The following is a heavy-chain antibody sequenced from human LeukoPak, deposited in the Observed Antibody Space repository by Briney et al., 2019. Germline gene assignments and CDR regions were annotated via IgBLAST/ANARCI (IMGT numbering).Heavy chain of an antibody. CDR1: GLPIADFA. CDR2: ISGDGVST. J-gene: IGHJ4*01. Sequence: PGGSLRLSCVASGLPIADFAMHWVRQAPGKGLEWVSLISGDGVSTFYADSVKGRFSISRDNSKNSLSLEMNSLRTEDTAMYYCARESGKFDYWGQGTLLAVSS. CDR3: ARESGKFDY. V-gene: IGHV3-43*02.